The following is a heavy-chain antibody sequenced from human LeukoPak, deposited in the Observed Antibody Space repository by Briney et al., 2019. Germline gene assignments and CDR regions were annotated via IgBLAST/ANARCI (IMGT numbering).Heavy chain of an antibody. D-gene: IGHD1-1*01. Sequence: SETPSLTCTVSGGSISSYYWSWIRQPPGKGLEWIGYIYYSGSTNYNPSLKSRVTISVDTSKNQFSLKLSSVTAADTAVYYCARTNDGDYYYGMDVWGQGTTVTVSS. CDR1: GGSISSYY. CDR2: IYYSGST. CDR3: ARTNDGDYYYGMDV. V-gene: IGHV4-59*01. J-gene: IGHJ6*02.